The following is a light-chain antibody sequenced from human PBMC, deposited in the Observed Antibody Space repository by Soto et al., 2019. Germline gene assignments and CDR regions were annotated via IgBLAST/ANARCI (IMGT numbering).Light chain of an antibody. Sequence: QSALTQPRSVSRSPGQSVTISCTGTSSDVGGYKYVSWYQQHPGQAPKLMIYDVNKRPSGVPDRFSGSKSGNTASLTISGLQAEDEADYYCCSYAGSPWVFGGGTKLTVL. CDR2: DVN. CDR3: CSYAGSPWV. J-gene: IGLJ3*02. CDR1: SSDVGGYKY. V-gene: IGLV2-11*01.